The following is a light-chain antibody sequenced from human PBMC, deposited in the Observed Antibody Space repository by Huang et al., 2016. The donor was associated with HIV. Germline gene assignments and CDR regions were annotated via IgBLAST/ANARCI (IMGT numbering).Light chain of an antibody. CDR1: QSINNY. CDR2: DAS. Sequence: EIVLTQSPVTLSLSPGERVTLSCRVSQSINNYLAWYQQKRGQAHRLLIYDASKRATGSPARFSGSGSGTDFTLTISSLEPEDFAVYYCQQRSKWPLTFGGGTKVEIK. CDR3: QQRSKWPLT. V-gene: IGKV3-11*01. J-gene: IGKJ4*01.